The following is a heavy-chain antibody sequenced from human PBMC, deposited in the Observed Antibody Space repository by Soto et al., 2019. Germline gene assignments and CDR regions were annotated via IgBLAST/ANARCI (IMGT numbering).Heavy chain of an antibody. J-gene: IGHJ4*02. CDR1: GYTFSSYG. D-gene: IGHD6-19*01. Sequence: ASEKVSCKASGYTFSSYGISWVRQAAGQGFEWMGWISAYNSNTNYAQKLQGRVTMTTDTSTSTAYMELRSLRSDDTAVYYCARGDSYSSGWYPLWGQRTLVTVSA. CDR3: ARGDSYSSGWYPL. V-gene: IGHV1-18*01. CDR2: ISAYNSNT.